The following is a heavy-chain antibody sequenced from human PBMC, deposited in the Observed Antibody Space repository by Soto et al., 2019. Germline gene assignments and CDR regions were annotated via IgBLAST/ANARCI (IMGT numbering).Heavy chain of an antibody. CDR2: ISWNSGSI. CDR3: AKDILSDILTGYYDY. CDR1: GFTFDDYA. Sequence: SLRLSCAASGFTFDDYAMHWVRQAPGKGLEWVSGISWNSGSIGYADSVKGRFTISRDNAKNSLYLQMNSLRAEDTALYCCAKDILSDILTGYYDYWGQGTLVTVSS. J-gene: IGHJ4*02. V-gene: IGHV3-9*01. D-gene: IGHD3-9*01.